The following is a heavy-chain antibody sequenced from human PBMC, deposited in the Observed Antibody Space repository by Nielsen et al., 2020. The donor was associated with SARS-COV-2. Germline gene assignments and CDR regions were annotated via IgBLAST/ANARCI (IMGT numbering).Heavy chain of an antibody. D-gene: IGHD5-24*01. CDR3: ARDGDVSDGMAAYYYGMDV. J-gene: IGHJ6*02. V-gene: IGHV1-69*05. CDR1: GGTFSSYA. Sequence: SVKVSCKASGGTFSSYAISWVRQAPGQGLEWMGGIIPIFGTANYAQKFQGRVTMTTDTSTSTAYMELRSLRSDDTAVYYCARDGDVSDGMAAYYYGMDVWGQGTTVTVSS. CDR2: IIPIFGTA.